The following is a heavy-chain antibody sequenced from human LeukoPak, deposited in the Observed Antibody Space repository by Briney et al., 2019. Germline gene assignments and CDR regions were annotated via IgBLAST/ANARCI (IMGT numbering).Heavy chain of an antibody. CDR1: GFTVRSNY. CDR2: IYSGGST. Sequence: GGSLRLPCAASGFTVRSNYMSWVRQAPGKGLEWVSVIYSGGSTYYADSVKGRFTISRDNSKNTLYLQMNSLRSEDTALYYCAKVFTSQRDDALDIWGQGTLVTVSS. J-gene: IGHJ3*02. V-gene: IGHV3-53*05. CDR3: AKVFTSQRDDALDI.